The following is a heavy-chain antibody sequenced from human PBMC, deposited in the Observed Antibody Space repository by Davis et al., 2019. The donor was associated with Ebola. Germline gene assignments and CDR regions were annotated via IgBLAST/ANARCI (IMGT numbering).Heavy chain of an antibody. D-gene: IGHD2-2*01. CDR2: IYYSGST. Sequence: MPSETLSLTCTVSGGSISSSSYYWGWIRQPPGKGLAWIGSIYYSGSTYYNPSLKSRVTISVDTSKNQFSLKLSSVTAADTAVYYCARVGYCSSTSCYSPYYYYYYGMDVWGQGTTVTVSS. V-gene: IGHV4-39*01. J-gene: IGHJ6*02. CDR1: GGSISSSSYY. CDR3: ARVGYCSSTSCYSPYYYYYYGMDV.